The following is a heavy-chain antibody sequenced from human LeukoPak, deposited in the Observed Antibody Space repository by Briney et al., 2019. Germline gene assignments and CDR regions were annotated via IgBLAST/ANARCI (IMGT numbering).Heavy chain of an antibody. J-gene: IGHJ4*02. CDR1: GFTFSSYS. D-gene: IGHD3-22*01. CDR2: ISSSSSYI. V-gene: IGHV3-21*01. CDR3: ARGGGYYDSSGPFDY. Sequence: GGSLRLSCAASGFTFSSYSMNWVRQAPGKGLEWVSSISSSSSYIYYADSVKGRFTISRDNAKHSLYLQVNSLRAVDPAVYYCARGGGYYDSSGPFDYWGQGTLVTVSS.